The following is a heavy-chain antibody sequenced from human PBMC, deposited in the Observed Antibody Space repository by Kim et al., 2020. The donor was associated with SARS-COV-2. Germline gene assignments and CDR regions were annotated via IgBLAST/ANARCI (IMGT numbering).Heavy chain of an antibody. CDR2: INAGNGNT. J-gene: IGHJ5*02. D-gene: IGHD3-10*01. CDR3: AREGTPYVLLWFGESFDP. V-gene: IGHV1-3*01. Sequence: ASVKVSCKASGYTFTSYAMHWVRQAPGQRLEWMGWINAGNGNTKYSQKFQGRVTITRDTSASTAYMELSSLRSEDTAVYYCAREGTPYVLLWFGESFDPWGQGTLVTVSS. CDR1: GYTFTSYA.